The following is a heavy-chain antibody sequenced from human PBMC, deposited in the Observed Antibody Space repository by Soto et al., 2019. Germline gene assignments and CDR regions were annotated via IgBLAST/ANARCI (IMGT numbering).Heavy chain of an antibody. Sequence: QVQLVQSGAEVKKPGASVKVSCKASGYTFSSYDINWVRQATGQGLEWMGWMNPKSGNTGYAQKFQGRVTMTRDTSISTANMEVSSLRSEDTAMYSCARAYGDLDVWGQGTTVTVSS. CDR1: GYTFSSYD. CDR2: MNPKSGNT. D-gene: IGHD2-21*01. V-gene: IGHV1-8*01. CDR3: ARAYGDLDV. J-gene: IGHJ6*02.